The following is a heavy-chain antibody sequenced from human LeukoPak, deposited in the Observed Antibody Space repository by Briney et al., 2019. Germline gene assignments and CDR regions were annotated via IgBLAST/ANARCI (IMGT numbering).Heavy chain of an antibody. D-gene: IGHD3-10*01. J-gene: IGHJ4*02. CDR2: ISAYNGNT. Sequence: ASVKVSCKASGYTFTSYGISWVRQAPGQGLEWMGWISAYNGNTNYAQKLQGRVTMTTDTSTSTAYMELRSLRSDDTAVYYCARDLGSYGSGSPPDYWGQGTLVTVSS. CDR3: ARDLGSYGSGSPPDY. V-gene: IGHV1-18*01. CDR1: GYTFTSYG.